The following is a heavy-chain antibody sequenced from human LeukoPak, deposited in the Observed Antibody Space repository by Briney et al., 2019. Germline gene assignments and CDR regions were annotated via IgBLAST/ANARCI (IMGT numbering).Heavy chain of an antibody. V-gene: IGHV3-53*01. D-gene: IGHD2-15*01. J-gene: IGHJ6*02. CDR2: IYSGGST. CDR1: GFPVSSNY. CDR3: ARALPLLDSAGMDV. Sequence: GSLRLSCAASGFPVSSNYMSWVRQAPGKGLEWGSVIYSGGSTYYADSVKGRFTISRDNSKNTLYLQMNSLRAEDTAVYYCARALPLLDSAGMDVWGQGTTVTVSS.